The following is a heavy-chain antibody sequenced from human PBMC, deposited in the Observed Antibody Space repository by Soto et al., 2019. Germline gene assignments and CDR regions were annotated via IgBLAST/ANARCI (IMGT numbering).Heavy chain of an antibody. J-gene: IGHJ5*02. CDR3: ARLDRDYDSSGYYYWFDP. V-gene: IGHV4-38-2*02. Sequence: SETLSLTCTVSGYSISSGYYWGWIRQPPGKGLEWIGSIYHSGSTYYNPSLKSRVTISVDTSKNQFSLKLSSVTAADTAVYYCARLDRDYDSSGYYYWFDPWGQGTLVTVSS. CDR2: IYHSGST. D-gene: IGHD3-22*01. CDR1: GYSISSGYY.